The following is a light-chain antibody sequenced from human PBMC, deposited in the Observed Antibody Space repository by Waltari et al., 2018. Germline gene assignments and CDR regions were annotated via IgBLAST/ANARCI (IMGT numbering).Light chain of an antibody. V-gene: IGLV1-40*01. CDR1: SSNIGSGYD. CDR3: QSYDSSLNGRV. CDR2: VNR. Sequence: QSVLTQPPSVSGAPGQTVTISCTGSSSNIGSGYDVHWYQQLPRSAPKLLIYVNRNRPDGVPDRFPAARSGTSASLALTGLRPDDEADYYCQSYDSSLNGRVFGGGTRVTVL. J-gene: IGLJ3*02.